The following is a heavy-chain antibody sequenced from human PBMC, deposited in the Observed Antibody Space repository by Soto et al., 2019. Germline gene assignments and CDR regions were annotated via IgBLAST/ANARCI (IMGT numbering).Heavy chain of an antibody. CDR3: ASDHGASGPLH. CDR1: GVTVRTNY. V-gene: IGHV3-66*01. J-gene: IGHJ4*02. Sequence: EVQLVESGGGLVQPGGSVRLSCAASGVTVRTNYLSWVRQAPEKGLEWVSAIYSDGSTYYADSVKGRFTISRDNSKNTLYLQMDSLRAEDTAVDYCASDHGASGPLHWGQGTLVIVSS. D-gene: IGHD6-25*01. CDR2: IYSDGST.